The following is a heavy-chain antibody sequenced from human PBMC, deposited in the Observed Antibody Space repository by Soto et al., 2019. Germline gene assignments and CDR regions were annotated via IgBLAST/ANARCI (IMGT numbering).Heavy chain of an antibody. CDR1: GFSVTNNY. J-gene: IGHJ4*02. CDR2: IDIGGNT. CDR3: ARERGSPGYLGREHYFDY. Sequence: EVQVVESGGGLVQPGGSLRLSCAASGFSVTNNYMNWVRQAPGKGLEWVSIIDIGGNTYYADSVKDRFTISRDNSRNPLYLHMDSLRAEDTAVYYCARERGSPGYLGREHYFDYWGQGTLVTVSP. V-gene: IGHV3-66*01. D-gene: IGHD3-16*02.